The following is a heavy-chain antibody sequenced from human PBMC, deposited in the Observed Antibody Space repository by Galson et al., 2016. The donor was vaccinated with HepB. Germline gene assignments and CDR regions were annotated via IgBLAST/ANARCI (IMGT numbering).Heavy chain of an antibody. V-gene: IGHV3-11*01. D-gene: IGHD6-19*01. Sequence: SLRLSCAASGFTFSHYFMSWIRQAPGKGLEWVSFISGCADSKRYADSVKSRFTISRDNSKNSLYLQMNNLRAEDTAVYYSARMVPLYSGGWYVRGDGWFDPWGQGTLVTVSS. CDR2: ISGCADSK. CDR3: ARMVPLYSGGWYVRGDGWFDP. CDR1: GFTFSHYF. J-gene: IGHJ5*02.